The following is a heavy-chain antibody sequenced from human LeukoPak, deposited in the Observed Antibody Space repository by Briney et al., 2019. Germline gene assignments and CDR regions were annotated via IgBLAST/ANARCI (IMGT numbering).Heavy chain of an antibody. CDR1: GGSISSYY. D-gene: IGHD2-2*01. CDR3: ARPQGYQLLDFEY. Sequence: SETLSLTCTVSGGSISSYYWSWIRQPPGKGLEWIGYIYYSGSTKYNPSLKSRVTISVDTSKNQFSLKLSSVTAADTAVYYCARPQGYQLLDFEYWGQGTLVTVSS. V-gene: IGHV4-59*08. J-gene: IGHJ4*02. CDR2: IYYSGST.